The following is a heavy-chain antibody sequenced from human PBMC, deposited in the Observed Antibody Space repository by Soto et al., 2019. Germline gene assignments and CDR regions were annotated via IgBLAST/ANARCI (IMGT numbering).Heavy chain of an antibody. Sequence: SXKVSCKASGGTFSSYAISWVRQAPVQGLEWMGGIIPIFGTANYAQKFQGRVTITADESTSTAYMELSSLRSEDTAVYYCARGVTTDYYYGMDVWGQGTTVTVSS. D-gene: IGHD4-4*01. CDR1: GGTFSSYA. CDR2: IIPIFGTA. J-gene: IGHJ6*02. V-gene: IGHV1-69*13. CDR3: ARGVTTDYYYGMDV.